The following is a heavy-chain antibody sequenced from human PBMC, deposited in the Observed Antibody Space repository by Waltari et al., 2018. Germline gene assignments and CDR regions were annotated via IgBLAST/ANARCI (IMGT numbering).Heavy chain of an antibody. D-gene: IGHD3-22*01. CDR1: GYTLTELS. V-gene: IGHV1-24*01. J-gene: IGHJ3*02. CDR3: ATPGYYYDSSGYQKGRYAFDI. CDR2: FDPEDGET. Sequence: QVQLVQSGAEVKKPGASVKVSCKVSGYTLTELSMHWVRQAPGKGLEWMGGFDPEDGETIYAQKCQGRVTMTEDTSTDTAYMELSSLRSEDTAVYYCATPGYYYDSSGYQKGRYAFDIWGQGTMVTVSS.